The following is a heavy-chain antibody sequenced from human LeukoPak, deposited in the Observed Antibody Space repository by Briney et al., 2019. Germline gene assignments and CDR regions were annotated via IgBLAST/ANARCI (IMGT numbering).Heavy chain of an antibody. D-gene: IGHD1-26*01. J-gene: IGHJ4*02. CDR2: INSDGSST. V-gene: IGHV3-74*01. CDR1: GFTFSSYW. Sequence: PGGSLRLSCAVSGFTFSSYWMHWVRQAPGKGLVWVSRINSDGSSTSYADSVKGRFTISRDNAKNTLYLQTNSLRAEDTAVYYCASIVRATTGLDCWGQGTLVTVSS. CDR3: ASIVRATTGLDC.